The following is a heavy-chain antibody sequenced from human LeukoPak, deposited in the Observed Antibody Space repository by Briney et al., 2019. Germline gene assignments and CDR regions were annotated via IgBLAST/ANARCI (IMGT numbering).Heavy chain of an antibody. CDR3: ARHLGYSSSSRFDP. CDR1: GGSISSSSYC. D-gene: IGHD6-13*01. Sequence: TSETLSLTCTVSGGSISSSSYCWGWIRQPPGKGLEWIGSIHHSESTYYNPSLKSRVTISVDPSKNQFSLKLSSVTAADTVVYYCARHLGYSSSSRFDPWGQGTLVTVSS. J-gene: IGHJ5*02. CDR2: IHHSEST. V-gene: IGHV4-39*01.